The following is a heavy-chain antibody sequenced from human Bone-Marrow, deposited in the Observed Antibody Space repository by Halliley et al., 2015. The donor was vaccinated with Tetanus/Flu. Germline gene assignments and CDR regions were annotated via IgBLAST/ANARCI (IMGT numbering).Heavy chain of an antibody. CDR1: GGSITSGDYS. V-gene: IGHV4-30-2*01. J-gene: IGHJ5*02. D-gene: IGHD5-12*01. CDR3: ARGRLRRGYSGQPPGRFDP. CDR2: IFDNGRT. Sequence: LRLSCVVSGGSITSGDYSWSWIRLPPGKGLEWTGSIFDNGRTYYNPSLKSRVTISLDKSRNHFSLELRSVTAADTAVYYCARGRLRRGYSGQPPGRFDPWGQGTLVIVSS.